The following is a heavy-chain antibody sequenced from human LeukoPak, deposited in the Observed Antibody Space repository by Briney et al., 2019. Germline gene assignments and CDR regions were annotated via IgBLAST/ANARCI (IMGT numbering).Heavy chain of an antibody. CDR2: INPSGGRT. Sequence: ASVKVSCKASGYTFTSYYMHWVRQAPGQGLEWMGLINPSGGRTNYAQKFQGRVTMTRDMSTSTVYMELSSLRSEDTAVYYCARGRWWFAGRPPHYMDVWGKGTTVTVSS. V-gene: IGHV1-46*01. CDR1: GYTFTSYY. D-gene: IGHD6-6*01. J-gene: IGHJ6*03. CDR3: ARGRWWFAGRPPHYMDV.